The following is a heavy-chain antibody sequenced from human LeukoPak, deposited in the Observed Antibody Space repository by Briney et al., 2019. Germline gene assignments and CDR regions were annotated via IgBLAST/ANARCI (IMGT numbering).Heavy chain of an antibody. CDR2: ISGSGGST. CDR1: GFTFSSYA. V-gene: IGHV3-23*01. J-gene: IGHJ6*02. CDR3: ARASEYYYDSSGYYPPYYYYGMDV. Sequence: GGSLRLSCAASGFTFSSYAMSWVRQAPGKGLEWVSAISGSGGSTYYADSVKGRFTISRDNSKNTLYLQMNSLRAEDTAVYYCARASEYYYDSSGYYPPYYYYGMDVWGQGTTVTVSS. D-gene: IGHD3-22*01.